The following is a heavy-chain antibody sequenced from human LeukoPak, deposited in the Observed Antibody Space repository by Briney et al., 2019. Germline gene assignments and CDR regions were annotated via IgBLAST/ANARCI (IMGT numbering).Heavy chain of an antibody. V-gene: IGHV4-34*01. CDR1: DGSFNDYY. CDR3: ARGRAFFD. J-gene: IGHJ4*02. Sequence: TLSLTCAVYDGSFNDYYWSWIRQPPGKGLEWIGEINQSGSTNYNPSLKSRVTISFDTSKNQFSLKLSSVTAADTAVYYCARGRAFFDWGQGTLVTVSS. CDR2: INQSGST. D-gene: IGHD3-3*02.